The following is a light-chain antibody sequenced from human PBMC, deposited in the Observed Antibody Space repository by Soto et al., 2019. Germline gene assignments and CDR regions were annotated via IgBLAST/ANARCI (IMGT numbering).Light chain of an antibody. J-gene: IGLJ1*01. Sequence: QSALTQPASVSGTPGKSITISCTGTSSDVGGYDFVSWYRQYPGQAPKIFIYEVTPRPSGVPDRFSGSKSGNTASLTISGLQADDEDDYNCSSYTSNSSPVFGPGTKLTVL. CDR1: SSDVGGYDF. CDR2: EVT. CDR3: SSYTSNSSPV. V-gene: IGLV2-14*01.